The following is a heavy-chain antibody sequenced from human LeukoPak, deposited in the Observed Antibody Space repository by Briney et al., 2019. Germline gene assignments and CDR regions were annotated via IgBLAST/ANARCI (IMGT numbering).Heavy chain of an antibody. CDR3: ARGKEGRYSYIDC. D-gene: IGHD3-16*01. V-gene: IGHV3-30-3*01. Sequence: GGSLRLSCAASGFTFSSYAMHWVRQAPGKGLEGVAVISYDGSSKIYADSVEGRFIISRDNSKNTLYLQMNSLRAEDTAVYYCARGKEGRYSYIDCWGQGTLVTVST. CDR1: GFTFSSYA. CDR2: ISYDGSSK. J-gene: IGHJ4*02.